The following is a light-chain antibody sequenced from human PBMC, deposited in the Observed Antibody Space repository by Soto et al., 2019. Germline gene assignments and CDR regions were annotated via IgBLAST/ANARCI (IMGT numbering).Light chain of an antibody. CDR1: SSNIGSNT. CDR2: SNN. J-gene: IGLJ1*01. V-gene: IGLV1-44*01. CDR3: AAWDDSLNGYV. Sequence: QSMLTQPPSANGTPSQRVTISCSGSSSNIGSNTVNWYQQLPGTAPKLLIYSNNQRPSGVPDRFSGSKSGTSASLAISGLQSEDEADYYCAAWDDSLNGYVFGTGTKVTVL.